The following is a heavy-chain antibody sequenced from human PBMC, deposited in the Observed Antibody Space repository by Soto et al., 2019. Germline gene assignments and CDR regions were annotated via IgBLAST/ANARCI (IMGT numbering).Heavy chain of an antibody. D-gene: IGHD3-10*01. CDR2: IYYSGST. V-gene: IGHV4-39*01. J-gene: IGHJ5*02. CDR1: GGSISSSSYY. Sequence: SETLSLTCTVSGGSISSSSYYWGWIRQPPGKGLEWIGSIYYSGSTYYNPSLRSRVTISVDTSKNQFSLKLSSVTAADTAVYYCARHGSVFLWFGENPNLDHWGLRTQVT. CDR3: ARHGSVFLWFGENPNLDH.